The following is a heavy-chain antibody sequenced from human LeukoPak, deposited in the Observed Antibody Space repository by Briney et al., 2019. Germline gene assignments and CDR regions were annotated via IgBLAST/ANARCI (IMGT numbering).Heavy chain of an antibody. Sequence: GGSLRLSCTASGFTFRGYTMTWVRQAPGKGLEWVSSISSSSSYIYYADSVKGRFTISRDNAKNSLYLQVNSLRAEDTAVYYCARVDQRDAYNLNYFDYWGQGTLVTVSS. CDR3: ARVDQRDAYNLNYFDY. CDR2: ISSSSSYI. D-gene: IGHD5-24*01. CDR1: GFTFRGYT. V-gene: IGHV3-21*01. J-gene: IGHJ4*02.